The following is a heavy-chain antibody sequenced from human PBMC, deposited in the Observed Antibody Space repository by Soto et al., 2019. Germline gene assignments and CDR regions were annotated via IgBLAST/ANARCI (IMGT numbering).Heavy chain of an antibody. J-gene: IGHJ4*02. D-gene: IGHD5-12*01. CDR2: ISAYNGNT. CDR1: GYTFTSYG. V-gene: IGHV1-18*01. Sequence: ASVKVSCKASGYTFTSYGISWVRQAPGQGLEWMGWISAYNGNTNYAQKLQGRVSLTTDTSSTTAYMELRSLTSDDTAVYYCARDLVPGYTGYSDYWGQGTLVTVSS. CDR3: ARDLVPGYTGYSDY.